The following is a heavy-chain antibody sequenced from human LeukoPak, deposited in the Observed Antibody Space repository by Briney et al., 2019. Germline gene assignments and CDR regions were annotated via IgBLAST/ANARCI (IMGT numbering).Heavy chain of an antibody. CDR1: GFTFSNEA. V-gene: IGHV3-23*01. CDR3: ATSMIRGAADAFDI. D-gene: IGHD3-10*01. Sequence: GGSLRLSCAVSGFTFSNEAMGWVRQLRGGGLEWVSTISPGGGTTYYAESMKGRFTISRDNSKNTLYLQMNSLRAEDTAMYYCATSMIRGAADAFDIWGQGTVVTVSS. J-gene: IGHJ3*02. CDR2: ISPGGGTT.